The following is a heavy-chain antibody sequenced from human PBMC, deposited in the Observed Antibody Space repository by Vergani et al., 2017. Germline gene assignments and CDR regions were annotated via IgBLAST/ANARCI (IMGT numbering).Heavy chain of an antibody. CDR2: ISSSSSYI. J-gene: IGHJ4*02. CDR1: GFTFSSYS. V-gene: IGHV3-21*04. CDR3: AKDLACSGGSCYSGPPGAFDY. Sequence: EVQLVESGGGLVKPGGSLRLSCAASGFTFSSYSMNWVRQAPGKGLEWVSSISSSSSYIYYADSVKGRFTISRDNAKNSLYLQMNSLRAEDTAVYYCAKDLACSGGSCYSGPPGAFDYWGQGTLVTVSS. D-gene: IGHD2-15*01.